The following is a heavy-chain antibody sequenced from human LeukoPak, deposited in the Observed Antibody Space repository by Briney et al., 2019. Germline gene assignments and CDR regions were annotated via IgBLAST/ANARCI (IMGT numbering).Heavy chain of an antibody. V-gene: IGHV3-20*04. D-gene: IGHD1-26*01. CDR3: ARDSGYAFDI. J-gene: IGHJ3*02. CDR1: GFTFSDYY. Sequence: GGSLRLSCAASGFTFSDYYMSWIRQAPGKGLEWVSGINWNGGSTGYADSVKGRFTISRDNAKNSLYLQMNSLRAEDTAVYYCARDSGYAFDIWGQGTMVTVSS. CDR2: INWNGGST.